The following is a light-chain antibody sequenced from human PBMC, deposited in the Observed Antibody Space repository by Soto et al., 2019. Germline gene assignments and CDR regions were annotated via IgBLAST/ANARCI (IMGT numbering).Light chain of an antibody. CDR2: DAI. CDR3: QQRSSWPWT. Sequence: EIVLTQSPATLSLSPRERDTLSCRASQSVSSFLAWYQQKPGQAPRLLIYDAINRATAIPPRFSGSGSGTDFTLTISSLEPEDFAVYYCQQRSSWPWTFGQGTKVDIK. J-gene: IGKJ1*01. CDR1: QSVSSF. V-gene: IGKV3-11*01.